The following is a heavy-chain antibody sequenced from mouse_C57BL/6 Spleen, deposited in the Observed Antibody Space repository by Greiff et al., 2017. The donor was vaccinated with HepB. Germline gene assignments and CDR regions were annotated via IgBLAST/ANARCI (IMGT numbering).Heavy chain of an antibody. J-gene: IGHJ4*01. CDR3: TTARRRGYAMDY. Sequence: VQLKESGAELVRPGASVKLSCTASGFNIQDYYMHWVKQRPEQGLEWIGRIDPEDGDTEYAPKFQGKATMTADTSSNTAYLQLSSRTSEDTAVEYCTTARRRGYAMDYWGQGTSGTVAS. CDR1: GFNIQDYY. CDR2: IDPEDGDT. V-gene: IGHV14-1*01.